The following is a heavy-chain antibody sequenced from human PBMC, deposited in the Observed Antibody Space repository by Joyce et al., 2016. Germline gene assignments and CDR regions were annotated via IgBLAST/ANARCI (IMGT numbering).Heavy chain of an antibody. CDR2: IYAVGNT. CDR1: GFPVNSKY. CDR3: AKERRGYEGYKFHYYGMDV. D-gene: IGHD5-12*01. V-gene: IGHV3-53*01. J-gene: IGHJ6*02. Sequence: EVQLVESGGGLIQPGGYLRLSCAASGFPVNSKYMNWGRQAPGKGLEWVSLIYAVGNTYYADSVKGRFTISRDTSKNIVYLQMNSLRAEDTAVYYCAKERRGYEGYKFHYYGMDVWGQGTTVTVSS.